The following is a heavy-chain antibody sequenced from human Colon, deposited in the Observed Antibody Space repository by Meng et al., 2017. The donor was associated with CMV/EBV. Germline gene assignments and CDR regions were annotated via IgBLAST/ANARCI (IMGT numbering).Heavy chain of an antibody. CDR3: AKDLKAYSSGWSSDY. J-gene: IGHJ4*02. CDR2: MRFHGSNE. D-gene: IGHD6-19*01. V-gene: IGHV3-30*02. Sequence: GESLKISCAASGFTFNIYDIHWVRQVPGKGLEWVAVMRFHGSNEYYADPVKGRFSVSRDNSKSTLYLQMNSLKPEDTAVYFCAKDLKAYSSGWSSDYWGQGTLVTVSS. CDR1: GFTFNIYD.